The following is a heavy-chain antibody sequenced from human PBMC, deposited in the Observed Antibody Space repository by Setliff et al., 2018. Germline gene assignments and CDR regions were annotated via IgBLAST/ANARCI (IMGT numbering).Heavy chain of an antibody. V-gene: IGHV4-39*07. CDR3: ARYDSSGYSENYYFDY. Sequence: SETLSLTCTVSGGSISTTDYYWGWIRQPPGKGLEWIGCVYYSGNTYYSPSLKSRVTMFVDTSKNQFSLMLYSVTAADTAIYYCARYDSSGYSENYYFDYGGQGTLGTVSS. J-gene: IGHJ4*02. CDR2: VYYSGNT. CDR1: GGSISTTDYY. D-gene: IGHD3-22*01.